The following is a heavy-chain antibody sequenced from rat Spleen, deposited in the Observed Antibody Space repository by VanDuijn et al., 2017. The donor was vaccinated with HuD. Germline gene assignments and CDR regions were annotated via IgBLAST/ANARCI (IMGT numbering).Heavy chain of an antibody. CDR1: GFTFNNYW. CDR2: ITNTGSNS. Sequence: EVQLVESGGGLVQPGRSLKLSCVASGFTFNNYWMSWIRQAPGKGLEWVASITNTGSNSYYPDSVKGRFTISRDNAKSTLYLQMDSLRSEDTATYYCTTEELGAAYWGQGTLVTVSS. CDR3: TTEELGAAY. V-gene: IGHV5-31*01. D-gene: IGHD5-1*01. J-gene: IGHJ3*01.